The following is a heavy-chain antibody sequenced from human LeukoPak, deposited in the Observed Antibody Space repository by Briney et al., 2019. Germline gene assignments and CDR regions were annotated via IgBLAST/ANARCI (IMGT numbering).Heavy chain of an antibody. J-gene: IGHJ6*03. Sequence: SETLSLTCTVSGGSISSYFWTWIRQPAGKGLEWIGRIYSNGITNYNPSLKSRVTMSIDTSKKEFSLKLSSVTAADTAIYYCASSSIFYYYYMDVWGKGTTVTVSS. V-gene: IGHV4-4*07. CDR2: IYSNGIT. CDR3: ASSSIFYYYYMDV. CDR1: GGSISSYF.